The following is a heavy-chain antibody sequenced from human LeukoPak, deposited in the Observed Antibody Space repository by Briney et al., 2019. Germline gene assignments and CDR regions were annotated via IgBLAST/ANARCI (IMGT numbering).Heavy chain of an antibody. CDR2: INGDGRNI. CDR1: GFTFSSYW. Sequence: GGSLRLSCVASGFTFSSYWMHWVRQDPRKGLVWVSRINGDGRNINYADSVRGRFTISRDNAKNSLYLQMNSLRAEDTAVYYCSSSTGRTTNFDYWGQGTLVTVSS. D-gene: IGHD1-7*01. V-gene: IGHV3-74*01. J-gene: IGHJ4*02. CDR3: SSSTGRTTNFDY.